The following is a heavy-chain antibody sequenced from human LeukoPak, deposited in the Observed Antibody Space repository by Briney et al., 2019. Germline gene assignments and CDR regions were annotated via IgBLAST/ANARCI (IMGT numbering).Heavy chain of an antibody. V-gene: IGHV3-11*01. CDR3: ARVAAAAENYFDY. CDR1: GFTFSDYY. Sequence: GGSLRLSCAASGFTFSDYYMSWIRQAPGKGLEWVSYISSGGSTIYYADSVKGRFTISRDNAKNSLYLQMNSLRAEDTAVYYCARVAAAAENYFDYWGQGTLVTVSS. D-gene: IGHD6-13*01. CDR2: ISSGGSTI. J-gene: IGHJ4*02.